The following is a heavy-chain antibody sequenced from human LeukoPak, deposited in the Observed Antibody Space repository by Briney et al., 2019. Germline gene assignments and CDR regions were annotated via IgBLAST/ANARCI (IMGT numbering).Heavy chain of an antibody. CDR1: GGSLSGYY. CDR2: INHSGST. D-gene: IGHD6-6*01. V-gene: IGHV4-34*01. CDR3: ARVKALNSWGSAFSRLFLIWFDP. Sequence: SETLSLTCAVYGGSLSGYYWSWIRQPPGKGLEWIGDINHSGSTNYNPSLKSRVTISVDTSKNQFSLKLSSVTAADTAVYYCARVKALNSWGSAFSRLFLIWFDPWRQGTLV. J-gene: IGHJ5*02.